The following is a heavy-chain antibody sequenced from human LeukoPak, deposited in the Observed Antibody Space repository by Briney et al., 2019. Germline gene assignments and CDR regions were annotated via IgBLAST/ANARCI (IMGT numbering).Heavy chain of an antibody. D-gene: IGHD2-15*01. Sequence: SETLSLTCTVSGYSLSSGYYWGWIRQPPGKGLEWIGSIYHSGSTYYNPSLKSRVTISVDTSKNQFSLKLSSVTAADTAVYYCARSVVVVSPFDYWGQGTLVTVSS. J-gene: IGHJ4*02. CDR3: ARSVVVVSPFDY. V-gene: IGHV4-38-2*02. CDR2: IYHSGST. CDR1: GYSLSSGYY.